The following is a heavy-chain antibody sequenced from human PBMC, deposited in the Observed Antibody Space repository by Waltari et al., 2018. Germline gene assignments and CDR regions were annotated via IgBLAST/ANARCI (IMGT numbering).Heavy chain of an antibody. J-gene: IGHJ6*03. CDR3: ARVGGYSGYDTVKLTYYMDV. D-gene: IGHD5-12*01. CDR2: IIPIFGTA. CDR1: GGTFSSYA. V-gene: IGHV1-69*01. Sequence: QVQLVQSGAEVKKPGSSVKVSCKASGGTFSSYAISWVRQAPGQGLEWMGGIIPIFGTANYAQKVHGRVTITADEATSTAYMELSSLRSEDTAVYYCARVGGYSGYDTVKLTYYMDVWGKGTTVTVSS.